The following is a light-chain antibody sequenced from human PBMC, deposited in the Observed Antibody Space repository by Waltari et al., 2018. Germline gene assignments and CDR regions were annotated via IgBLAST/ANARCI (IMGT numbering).Light chain of an antibody. Sequence: SCRASQSVDKFLAWYQQKPGQAPRLLTYDTSTRATSIPDRFSGSGSGTDFSLTISRLEPEDFAVYYCQKYVSLPATFGQGTKVQAK. V-gene: IGKV3-20*01. CDR1: QSVDKF. J-gene: IGKJ1*01. CDR2: DTS. CDR3: QKYVSLPAT.